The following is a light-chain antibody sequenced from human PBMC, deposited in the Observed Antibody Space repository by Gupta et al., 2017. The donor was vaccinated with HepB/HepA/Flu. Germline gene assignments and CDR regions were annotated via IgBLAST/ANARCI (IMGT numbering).Light chain of an antibody. CDR3: QQYKNWPPLT. CDR1: QSVSSN. V-gene: IGKV3-15*01. CDR2: GAS. J-gene: IGKJ4*01. Sequence: EIVMTQSPATLSVSPGERATLSCRASQSVSSNLAWYQQKPGQAPRLLIYGASTRATGIPVRFSGSGSGTEFPLTISSLQSEDFAVYYCQQYKNWPPLTFGGGTKVEIK.